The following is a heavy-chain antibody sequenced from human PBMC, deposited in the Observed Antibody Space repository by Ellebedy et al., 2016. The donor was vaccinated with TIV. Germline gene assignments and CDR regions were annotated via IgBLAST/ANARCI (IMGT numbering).Heavy chain of an antibody. D-gene: IGHD2-2*01. CDR2: INHSGST. V-gene: IGHV4-34*01. Sequence: GSLRLSXTVSGGSISSYYWSWIRQPPGKGLEWIGEINHSGSTNYNPSLKSRVTISVDTSKNQFSLKLSSVTAADTAVYYCASSSGYCSSTSCYGTPFDYWGQGTLVTVSS. J-gene: IGHJ4*02. CDR3: ASSSGYCSSTSCYGTPFDY. CDR1: GGSISSYY.